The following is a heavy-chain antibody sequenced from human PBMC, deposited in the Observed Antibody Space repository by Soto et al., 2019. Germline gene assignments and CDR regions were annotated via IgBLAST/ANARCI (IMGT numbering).Heavy chain of an antibody. CDR3: ATSYGSGYRAFDY. V-gene: IGHV1-69*02. CDR1: GDTFSFYT. Sequence: QVQLVQSGAEVKKPGSSVKVSCKASGDTFSFYTINWVRQAPGLGLEWVGRINPILSMSNYAQKFQGRVTMTADKSTSTRYMELRSLRSEDTAMYYCATSYGSGYRAFDYWGQGALVTVSS. D-gene: IGHD3-10*01. J-gene: IGHJ4*02. CDR2: INPILSMS.